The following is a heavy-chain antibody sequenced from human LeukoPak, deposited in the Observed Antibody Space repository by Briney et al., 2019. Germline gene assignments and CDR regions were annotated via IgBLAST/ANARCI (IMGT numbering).Heavy chain of an antibody. CDR1: GGTFSSYA. D-gene: IGHD5-18*01. Sequence: ASVKVSCKASGGTFSSYAISWVRQAPGQGLEWMGRTIPILGIANYAQKFQGRVTITADKSTSTAYMELSSLRSEDTAVYYCARFSRGYSYGYYDAFDIWGQGTMVTVSS. CDR3: ARFSRGYSYGYYDAFDI. V-gene: IGHV1-69*04. J-gene: IGHJ3*02. CDR2: TIPILGIA.